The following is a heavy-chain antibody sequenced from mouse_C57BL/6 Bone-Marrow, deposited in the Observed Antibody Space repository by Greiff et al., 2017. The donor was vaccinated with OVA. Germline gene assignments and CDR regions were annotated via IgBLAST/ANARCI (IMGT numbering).Heavy chain of an antibody. Sequence: DAGGGLVQPKGSLKLSCAASGFTFNTNAMNWVRQAPGKGLEWVARIRSKSNNYATYYADSVKDRFTISRDDSQSMLYLQMNNLKTEDTAMYYCVRDNWAYWGQGTLVTVSA. CDR2: IRSKSNNYAT. CDR1: GFTFNTNA. CDR3: VRDNWAY. V-gene: IGHV10S3*01. D-gene: IGHD4-1*01. J-gene: IGHJ3*01.